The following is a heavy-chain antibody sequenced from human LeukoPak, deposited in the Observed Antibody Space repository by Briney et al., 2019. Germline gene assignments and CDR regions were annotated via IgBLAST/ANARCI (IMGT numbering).Heavy chain of an antibody. CDR3: AKDKVRGVMGPPQH. J-gene: IGHJ1*01. CDR2: ISSSSSYI. CDR1: GFTFSSYS. Sequence: PGGSLRLSCAASGFTFSSYSMNWVRQAPGKGLEWVSSISSSSSYIYYADSVKGRFTISRDNAKNSLYLQMNSLRAEDTALYYCAKDKVRGVMGPPQHWGQGTLVTVSS. V-gene: IGHV3-21*04. D-gene: IGHD3-10*01.